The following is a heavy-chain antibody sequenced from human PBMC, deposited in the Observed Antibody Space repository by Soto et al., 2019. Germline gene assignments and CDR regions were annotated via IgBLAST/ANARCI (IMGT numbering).Heavy chain of an antibody. D-gene: IGHD2-2*01. V-gene: IGHV4-59*01. CDR1: GGSISSYY. Sequence: SETLSLTCTVSGGSISSYYWSWIRQPPGKGLEWIGYIYYSGSTNYNPSLKSRVTISVDTSKNQFSLKLSSVTAADTAVYYCARGRSRPLLSLYYYYYMEVWGQGTTVPVPS. CDR3: ARGRSRPLLSLYYYYYMEV. CDR2: IYYSGST. J-gene: IGHJ6*03.